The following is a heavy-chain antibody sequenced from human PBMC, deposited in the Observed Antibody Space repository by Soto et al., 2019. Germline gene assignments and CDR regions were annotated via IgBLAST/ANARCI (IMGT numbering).Heavy chain of an antibody. D-gene: IGHD7-27*01. CDR3: ARDTGLAPTVWGY. J-gene: IGHJ4*03. V-gene: IGHV4-31*03. CDR2: VYHSGST. CDR1: GDSIRGGGHY. Sequence: QVQLQESGPGLVKPSQTLSLTCSVSGDSIRGGGHYWNWIRQFPGKCLAWIGYVYHSGSTHYNPSIRGRLTISIETSENQFSLRLISVTAADTALYYCARDTGLAPTVWGYWGHGTQVTVSS.